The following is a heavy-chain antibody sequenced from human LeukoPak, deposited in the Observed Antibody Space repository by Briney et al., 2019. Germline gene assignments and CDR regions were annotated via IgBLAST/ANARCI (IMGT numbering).Heavy chain of an antibody. CDR2: INPNSGGT. CDR1: GYTFTGYY. V-gene: IGHV1-2*02. D-gene: IGHD6-13*01. CDR3: ARAYSSRTSPYNWFDP. J-gene: IGHJ5*02. Sequence: ASVKVSCKASGYTFTGYYMHWVRQAPGQGLEWMGWINPNSGGTNYAQKFQGRVTMTRDTSISTAYMELSRLRSDDTAVYYCARAYSSRTSPYNWFDPRGQGTLVTVSS.